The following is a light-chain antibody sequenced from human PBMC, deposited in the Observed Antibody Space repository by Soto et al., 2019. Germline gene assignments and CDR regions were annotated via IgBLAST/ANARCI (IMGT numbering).Light chain of an antibody. CDR3: NSYTSSSTRV. J-gene: IGLJ3*02. CDR2: EVS. Sequence: QAALTQPASVSGSPGQSITISCTGTSSDVGGYNYVSWYQQHQGKAPKLMIYEVSNRPSGVSNRFSGSKSGNTASLTISGLQAEDEADYYCNSYTSSSTRVFGGGTKLTV. V-gene: IGLV2-14*01. CDR1: SSDVGGYNY.